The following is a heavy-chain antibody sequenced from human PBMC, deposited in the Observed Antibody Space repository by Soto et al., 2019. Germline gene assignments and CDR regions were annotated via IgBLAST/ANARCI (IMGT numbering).Heavy chain of an antibody. CDR1: GFTFSSYA. J-gene: IGHJ4*02. CDR2: ISYDGSNK. D-gene: IGHD2-2*01. Sequence: QVQLVESGGGVVQPGRSLRLSCAASGFTFSSYAMHWVRQAPGKGLEWVAVISYDGSNKYYADSVKGRFTISRDNSKNTLYLQMNSLRAEDTAVYYCAREGYTLDIVVVPAARLLLYWGQGTLVTVSS. CDR3: AREGYTLDIVVVPAARLLLY. V-gene: IGHV3-30-3*01.